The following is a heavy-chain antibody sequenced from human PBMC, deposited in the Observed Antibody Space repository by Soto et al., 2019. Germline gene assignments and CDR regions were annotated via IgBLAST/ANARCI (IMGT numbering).Heavy chain of an antibody. J-gene: IGHJ6*03. CDR3: AKDHGGGTYFFYTYMDV. CDR2: ISWNSGSI. D-gene: IGHD3-16*01. V-gene: IGHV3-9*01. CDR1: GFTFVDYA. Sequence: EVQLVESGGGLIQPGRSLRLSCAASGFTFVDYAMHWVRQPPGKGLEWVSTISWNSGSISYADSVRGRFTISRDNAKHALYLQMNRLRVEDTALYYCAKDHGGGTYFFYTYMDVWGKGTTVTVS.